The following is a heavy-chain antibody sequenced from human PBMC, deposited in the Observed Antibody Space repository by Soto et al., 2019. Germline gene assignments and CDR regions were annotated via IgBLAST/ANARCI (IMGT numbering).Heavy chain of an antibody. D-gene: IGHD2-15*01. CDR3: ARCYCSVGSCYTCWHLDL. CDR2: IGPYEGVT. Sequence: QVQLVQSGAEVKKPGASVRVSCKASGYTFNDYGISWVRQAPGQGLEWMGWIGPYEGVTNHAQTFQGRVNMTVDTSTTTADMELRRLRSDDTALYYCARCYCSVGSCYTCWHLDLWGHGTLVTV. J-gene: IGHJ2*01. CDR1: GYTFNDYG. V-gene: IGHV1-18*01.